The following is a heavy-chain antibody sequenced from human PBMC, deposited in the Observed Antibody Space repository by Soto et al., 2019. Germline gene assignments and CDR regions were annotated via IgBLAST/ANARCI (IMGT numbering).Heavy chain of an antibody. CDR3: AKDQWVATGHYYGMDV. J-gene: IGHJ6*02. Sequence: GGSLRLSCAPSGFTVSSKYMSWVRQAPGKGLEWVSLIQSGGPTYYADSVKGRFTIFRDTSKNTLSLQMNSLRVEDTAVYYCAKDQWVATGHYYGMDVWGQGTTVTVSS. D-gene: IGHD5-12*01. CDR2: IQSGGPT. V-gene: IGHV3-66*01. CDR1: GFTVSSKY.